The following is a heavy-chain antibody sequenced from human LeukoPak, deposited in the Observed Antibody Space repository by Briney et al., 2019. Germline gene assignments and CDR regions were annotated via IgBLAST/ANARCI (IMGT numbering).Heavy chain of an antibody. CDR3: ASGKTAMVDY. Sequence: GGSLRLSCAASGFXFSSYGIHWVRQAPGKGLEWVAVIWYDGSNKYYADSVKGRFTISRDNSKNTLYLQMNSLRAEDTAVYYCASGKTAMVDYWGQGTLVTVSS. D-gene: IGHD5-18*01. CDR2: IWYDGSNK. V-gene: IGHV3-33*01. CDR1: GFXFSSYG. J-gene: IGHJ4*02.